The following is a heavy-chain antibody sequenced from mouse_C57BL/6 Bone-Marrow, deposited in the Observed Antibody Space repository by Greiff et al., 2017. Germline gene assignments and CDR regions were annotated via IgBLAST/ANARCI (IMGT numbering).Heavy chain of an antibody. J-gene: IGHJ4*01. D-gene: IGHD2-1*01. CDR3: ARWPLLFSWYAMDH. V-gene: IGHV1-80*01. CDR1: GYAFSSYW. CDR2: IYPGDGDT. Sequence: VHLVESGAELVKPGASVKISCKASGYAFSSYWMNWVKQRPGKGLEWIGQIYPGDGDTNYNGKFKGKATLTADKSSSTAYMQLSSLTSEDSAVYFCARWPLLFSWYAMDHWGQGTSVTVSS.